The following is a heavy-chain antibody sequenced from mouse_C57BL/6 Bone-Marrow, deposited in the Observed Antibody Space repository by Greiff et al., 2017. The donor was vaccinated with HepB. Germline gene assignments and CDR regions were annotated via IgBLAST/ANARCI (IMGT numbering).Heavy chain of an antibody. Sequence: VKLMESGAELARPGASVKLSCKASGYTFTSYGISWVKQRTGQGLEWIGEIYPRSGNTYYNEKFKGKATLTADKSSSTAYMELRSLTSEDSAVYFCARRRAYYYGSSPWDYWGQGTSVTVSS. V-gene: IGHV1-81*01. J-gene: IGHJ4*01. CDR2: IYPRSGNT. CDR1: GYTFTSYG. D-gene: IGHD1-1*01. CDR3: ARRRAYYYGSSPWDY.